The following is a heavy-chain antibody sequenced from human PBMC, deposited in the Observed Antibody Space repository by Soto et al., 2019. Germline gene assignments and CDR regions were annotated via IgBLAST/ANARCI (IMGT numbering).Heavy chain of an antibody. V-gene: IGHV4-59*01. Sequence: PSETLSLTCTVSGGSISSYYWSWIRQPPGKGLEWIGYIYYSGSTNYNPSLKSRVTISVDTPKNQFSLKLSSVTAADTAVYYCARDLAPGYGSGWYGLALGYWGQGTLVTVSS. CDR3: ARDLAPGYGSGWYGLALGY. D-gene: IGHD6-19*01. J-gene: IGHJ4*02. CDR1: GGSISSYY. CDR2: IYYSGST.